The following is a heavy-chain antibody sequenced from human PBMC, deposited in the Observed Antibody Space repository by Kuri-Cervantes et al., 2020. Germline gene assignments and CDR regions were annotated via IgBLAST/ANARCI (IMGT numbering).Heavy chain of an antibody. CDR3: ARDLRDYNHESSAYPKLFGGEYAFDI. J-gene: IGHJ3*02. Sequence: ASVKVSCKASGYTFTDYYMHWVRQAPGQGLEWMAMINPSGGSTTYAQKFQGRVTMTTDTSTSTVYMELSSLRSEDTAVYYCARDLRDYNHESSAYPKLFGGEYAFDIWGQGTMVTVSS. D-gene: IGHD3-22*01. V-gene: IGHV1-46*01. CDR1: GYTFTDYY. CDR2: INPSGGST.